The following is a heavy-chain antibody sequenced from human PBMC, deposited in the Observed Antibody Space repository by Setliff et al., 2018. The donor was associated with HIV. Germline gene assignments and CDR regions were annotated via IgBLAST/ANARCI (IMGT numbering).Heavy chain of an antibody. J-gene: IGHJ6*02. CDR1: GFILSSYV. V-gene: IGHV3-23*01. CDR2: ISGSGGST. CDR3: AKTLPTLYPPHDYYFAMDV. Sequence: LRLSCAASGFILSSYVMSWVRQAPGKGLEWVSGISGSGGSTYYADSVKGRFTISRDNSKNMLYLQMNILRAEDTAVYYCAKTLPTLYPPHDYYFAMDVWGQGTTVTVSS. D-gene: IGHD2-15*01.